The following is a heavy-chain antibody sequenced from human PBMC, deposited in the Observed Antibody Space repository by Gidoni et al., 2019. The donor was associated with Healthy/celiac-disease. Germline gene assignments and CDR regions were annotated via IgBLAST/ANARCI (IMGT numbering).Heavy chain of an antibody. J-gene: IGHJ4*02. V-gene: IGHV3-30-3*01. Sequence: QVQLVESGGGVVQPGRSLRLSCAASGFTFSSYAMHWVRPAPGKGLEWVAVISYDGSNKYYADSVKGRFTISRDNSKNTLYLQMNSLRAEDTAVYYCARPDSGITMYQVYFDYWGQGTLVTVSS. CDR1: GFTFSSYA. D-gene: IGHD3-10*02. CDR3: ARPDSGITMYQVYFDY. CDR2: ISYDGSNK.